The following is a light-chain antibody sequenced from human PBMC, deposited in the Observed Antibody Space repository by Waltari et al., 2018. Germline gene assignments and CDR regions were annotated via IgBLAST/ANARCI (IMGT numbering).Light chain of an antibody. V-gene: IGLV1-47*02. Sequence: QSVLTQPPSTSGTPGQRVTISCSGSRPHLGRNYVNWYQNLPGTAPKLLIYTNVQRPSGVPDRFSGSKSGTSASLAISGLQSDDESDYFCAAWDDTLSAVVFGGGTKLTVL. CDR3: AAWDDTLSAVV. CDR1: RPHLGRNY. J-gene: IGLJ2*01. CDR2: TNV.